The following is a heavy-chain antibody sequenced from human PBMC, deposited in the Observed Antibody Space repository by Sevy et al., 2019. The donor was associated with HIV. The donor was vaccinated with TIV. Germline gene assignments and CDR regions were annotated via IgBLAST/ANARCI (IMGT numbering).Heavy chain of an antibody. CDR1: GFTFNRYS. CDR3: ARDTLYGYSGPGVPFDY. J-gene: IGHJ4*02. V-gene: IGHV3-30-3*01. Sequence: GGSLRLSCAASGFTFNRYSMHWVRQAPGKGLEWVATISFDATNKQYPDSVKGRFTISRDNFQNSLFLQMNSLRAEDTAVYYCARDTLYGYSGPGVPFDYWGQGTLVTVSS. D-gene: IGHD5-12*01. CDR2: ISFDATNK.